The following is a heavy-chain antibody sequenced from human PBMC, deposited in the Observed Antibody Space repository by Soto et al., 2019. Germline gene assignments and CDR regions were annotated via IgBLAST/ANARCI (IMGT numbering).Heavy chain of an antibody. V-gene: IGHV3-30-3*01. Sequence: SLRLSCAASGFTFNTYAMHWVRQAPGKGLEWVAVISYDGSNKYYADSVKGRFTISRDNSKNTLYLQMNSLKAEDTAVYYCARGAGRYYGRFDYWGQGTLVTVSS. D-gene: IGHD3-10*01. J-gene: IGHJ4*02. CDR1: GFTFNTYA. CDR3: ARGAGRYYGRFDY. CDR2: ISYDGSNK.